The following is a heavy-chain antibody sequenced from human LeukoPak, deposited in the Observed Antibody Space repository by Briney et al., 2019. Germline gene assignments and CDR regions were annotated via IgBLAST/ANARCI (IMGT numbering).Heavy chain of an antibody. Sequence: GGSLRLSCAASGFTFSSYWMHWVRQAPGKGLVWVSRINSDGSSTSYADTVKGRFTISRDDAKNTLYLQMNSLRAEDTAVYYCARLSIVGATKRVGPGNRLDYWGQGTLVTVSS. CDR3: ARLSIVGATKRVGPGNRLDY. CDR1: GFTFSSYW. CDR2: INSDGSST. V-gene: IGHV3-74*01. D-gene: IGHD1-26*01. J-gene: IGHJ4*02.